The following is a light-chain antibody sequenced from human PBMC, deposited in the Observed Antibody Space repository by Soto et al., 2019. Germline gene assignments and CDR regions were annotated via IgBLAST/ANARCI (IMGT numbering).Light chain of an antibody. CDR2: AAS. V-gene: IGKV1-5*01. CDR3: QQLNSYLFT. CDR1: QSISSW. Sequence: DIQMTQSPSTLSASVGGRVTITCRASQSISSWLAWYQQKPGKAPKSLIYAASSLDSEVPLRFSGSGSGTEFTLTISSLQPEDVASYYCQQLNSYLFTFGQGTRLEI. J-gene: IGKJ5*01.